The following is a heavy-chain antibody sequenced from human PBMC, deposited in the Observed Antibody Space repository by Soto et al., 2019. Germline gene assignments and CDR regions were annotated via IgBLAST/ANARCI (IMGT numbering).Heavy chain of an antibody. CDR1: GGSISSYY. Sequence: SETLSLTCTVSGGSISSYYWSWIRQPPGRGLEWIGYIYYSGSTNYNPSLKSRVTISVDTSKNQFSLKLSSVTAADTAVYYCARDRGYYGSGSYYLDYWGQGTLVTVSS. V-gene: IGHV4-59*01. J-gene: IGHJ4*02. D-gene: IGHD3-10*01. CDR2: IYYSGST. CDR3: ARDRGYYGSGSYYLDY.